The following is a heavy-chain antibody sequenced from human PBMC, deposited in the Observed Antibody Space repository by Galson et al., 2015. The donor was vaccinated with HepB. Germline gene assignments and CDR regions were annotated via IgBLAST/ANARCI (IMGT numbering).Heavy chain of an antibody. CDR3: ARDEIGGTEIAAAGTGYYYYGMDV. Sequence: SVKVSCKASGYTFTSYGISWVRQAPGQGLEWMGWISAYNGNTNYAQKLQGRVTMTTDTSTSTAYMELRSLRSDDTAVYYCARDEIGGTEIAAAGTGYYYYGMDVWGQGTTVIVSS. CDR1: GYTFTSYG. V-gene: IGHV1-18*01. J-gene: IGHJ6*02. D-gene: IGHD6-13*01. CDR2: ISAYNGNT.